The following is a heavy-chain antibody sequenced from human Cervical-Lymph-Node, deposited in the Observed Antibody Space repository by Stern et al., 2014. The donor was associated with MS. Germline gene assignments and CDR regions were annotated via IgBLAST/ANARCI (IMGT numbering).Heavy chain of an antibody. D-gene: IGHD1-26*01. CDR1: GFTFSSYG. V-gene: IGHV3-33*01. Sequence: VQLEESGGGVVQPGRSLRLSCAASGFTFSSYGMHWVRQAPGKGLEWVAVIWYDGSNKHYADSVKGRFTISRDNSKNTLYLQMNSLRAEDTAIYYCARDQSFHFDYWGQGTLVTVSS. CDR3: ARDQSFHFDY. CDR2: IWYDGSNK. J-gene: IGHJ4*02.